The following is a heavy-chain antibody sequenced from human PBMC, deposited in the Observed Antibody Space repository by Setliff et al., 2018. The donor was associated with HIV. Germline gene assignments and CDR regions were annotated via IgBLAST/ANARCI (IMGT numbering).Heavy chain of an antibody. CDR1: GGSMNNYY. CDR3: ARAQMHRGVVSWSLYYFDY. V-gene: IGHV4-59*01. D-gene: IGHD3-10*01. CDR2: IYENAYA. J-gene: IGHJ4*02. Sequence: PSETLSLTCTVSGGSMNNYYWNWIRQTPGKGLEWIGYIYENAYAHYTVSLRSRVTVSMDTSKNRFSLTLRSVTAADRAVYYCARAQMHRGVVSWSLYYFDYWGQGALVTVS.